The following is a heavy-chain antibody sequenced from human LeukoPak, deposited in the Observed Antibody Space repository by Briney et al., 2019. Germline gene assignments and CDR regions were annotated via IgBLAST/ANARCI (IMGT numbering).Heavy chain of an antibody. CDR2: IYYSGST. V-gene: IGHV4-59*08. CDR3: ARQRGWVFDY. D-gene: IGHD3-10*01. Sequence: SETLSLTCTVSGGSISSYYWSWIRQPPGKGLEWIGYIYYSGSTNYNPSLKSRVTISVDTSKNQFSLKLSSVTAADTAVYYCARQRGWVFDYWGQGTLVTVSS. J-gene: IGHJ4*02. CDR1: GGSISSYY.